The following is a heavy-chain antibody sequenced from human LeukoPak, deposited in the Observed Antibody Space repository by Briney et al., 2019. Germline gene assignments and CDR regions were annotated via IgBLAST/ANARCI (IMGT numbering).Heavy chain of an antibody. D-gene: IGHD2-2*02. Sequence: SETLSLTCTVSGGSIGSVSYYWGWIRQHPGRGLEWIGSIYFSGSSFYNPSLQSRITISVDTSNNQFYLQLTSMTAADTAVYYCARQYTGIDYWGQGTLVTVSS. CDR2: IYFSGSS. CDR3: ARQYTGIDY. CDR1: GGSIGSVSYY. V-gene: IGHV4-39*01. J-gene: IGHJ4*02.